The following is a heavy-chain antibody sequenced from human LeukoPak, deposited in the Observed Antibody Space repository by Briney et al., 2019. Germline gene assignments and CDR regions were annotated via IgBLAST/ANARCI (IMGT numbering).Heavy chain of an antibody. J-gene: IGHJ3*02. CDR1: GYSISSGYY. CDR2: IYYSGST. V-gene: IGHV4-38-2*02. D-gene: IGHD3-10*01. CDR3: ARHVRTVRGVMFAFDI. Sequence: SETLSLTCTVSGYSISSGYYWGWIRQPPGKGLEWIGSIYYSGSTYYNPSLKSRVTISVDTSKNQFSLKLSSVTAADTAVYYCARHVRTVRGVMFAFDIWGQGTMVTVSS.